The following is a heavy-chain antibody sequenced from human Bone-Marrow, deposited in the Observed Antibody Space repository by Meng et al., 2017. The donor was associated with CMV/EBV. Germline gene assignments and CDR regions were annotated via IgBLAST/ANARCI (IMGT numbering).Heavy chain of an antibody. D-gene: IGHD2-2*01. CDR1: GYTFTGYY. CDR3: ARSRPAALPNYYYGMDV. Sequence: ASVKVSCKASGYTFTGYYMHWVRQAPGQGLEWMGWINPNSGGTNYAQKFQGRVTMTRDTSNSTAYMELSRLRSDDTAVDYCARSRPAALPNYYYGMDVWGQGTTVTVSS. CDR2: INPNSGGT. V-gene: IGHV1-2*02. J-gene: IGHJ6*02.